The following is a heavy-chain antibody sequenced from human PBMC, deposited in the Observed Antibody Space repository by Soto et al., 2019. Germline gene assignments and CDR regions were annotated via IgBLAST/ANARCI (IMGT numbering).Heavy chain of an antibody. Sequence: ASVKVSCKASGYTFTSYGISWVRQEPGKRLEWMGWISAYNGNTNYAQKLQGRVTMTTDTSTSTAYMELRSLRSDDTAVYFCARVSGIAARPLYFQHWGQGTLVTVSS. D-gene: IGHD6-6*01. CDR1: GYTFTSYG. CDR2: ISAYNGNT. V-gene: IGHV1-18*01. CDR3: ARVSGIAARPLYFQH. J-gene: IGHJ1*01.